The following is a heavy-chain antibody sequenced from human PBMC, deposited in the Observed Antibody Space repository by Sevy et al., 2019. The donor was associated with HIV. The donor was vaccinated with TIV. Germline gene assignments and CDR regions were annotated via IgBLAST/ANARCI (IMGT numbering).Heavy chain of an antibody. CDR3: AKVGHCRSTTCYSIYYGMDV. Sequence: RGYLRLSCAASGFTFRMYAMSWVRQAPGKGLEWVSAISGGGGSTYYADSVKGRFTISRDNSKNTMFLQMNSLRAGDTAVSYCAKVGHCRSTTCYSIYYGMDVWGHGTTVTVSS. V-gene: IGHV3-23*01. J-gene: IGHJ6*02. CDR1: GFTFRMYA. D-gene: IGHD2-2*02. CDR2: ISGGGGST.